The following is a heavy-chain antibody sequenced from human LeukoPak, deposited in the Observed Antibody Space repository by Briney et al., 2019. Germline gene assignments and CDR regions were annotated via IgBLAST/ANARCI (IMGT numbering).Heavy chain of an antibody. CDR3: ARKVPEGYFDY. CDR1: GFTFSDYY. Sequence: PGGSLRLSCAASGFTFSDYYMCWIRQAPGKGLEWVSCISGSSSNIYYADSMKGRFTLSRDNAKNSLYLQMNSLRAEDTAVYYCARKVPEGYFDYWGQGTLVTVSS. V-gene: IGHV3-11*01. CDR2: ISGSSSNI. J-gene: IGHJ4*02. D-gene: IGHD3-10*01.